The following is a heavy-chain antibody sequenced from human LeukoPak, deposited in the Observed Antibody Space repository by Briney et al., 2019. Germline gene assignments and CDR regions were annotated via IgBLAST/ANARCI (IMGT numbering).Heavy chain of an antibody. CDR2: MSYDGSNQ. J-gene: IGHJ4*02. CDR3: AKDREASWATDY. V-gene: IGHV3-30*18. CDR1: GFTFSTYG. Sequence: PGRSVRLSCADSGFTFSTYGMHWVRQAPGKGLEWVAFMSYDGSNQNHVDSVKGRFTISRDNSKNTLYLQMNSLRAEDTAVYYCAKDREASWATDYWGQGTLVTVSS. D-gene: IGHD7-27*01.